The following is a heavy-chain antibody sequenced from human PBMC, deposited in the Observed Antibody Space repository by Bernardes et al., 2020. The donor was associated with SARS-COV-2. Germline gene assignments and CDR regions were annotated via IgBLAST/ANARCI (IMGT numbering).Heavy chain of an antibody. Sequence: SEPLQLTCTFSGGSISSSSYYWGWSRQPPGKGLEWIGNIYYSGSTYYNPSLKSRLTISVDTSKNQFSLKLSSVTAADTAVYYCARQHLGGVTIFGVVTTDRYFDYWGQGTLVTVSS. V-gene: IGHV4-39*01. D-gene: IGHD3-3*01. CDR3: ARQHLGGVTIFGVVTTDRYFDY. CDR1: GGSISSSSYY. CDR2: IYYSGST. J-gene: IGHJ4*02.